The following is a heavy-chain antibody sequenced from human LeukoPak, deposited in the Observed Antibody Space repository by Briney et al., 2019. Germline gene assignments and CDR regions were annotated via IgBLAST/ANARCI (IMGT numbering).Heavy chain of an antibody. CDR1: GASISGSSHYF. Sequence: PSETLSLTCTVSGASISGSSHYFWGWIRQTPGKGLEWIGSIYYSGITYYTPSLKSRLTISVDTSRNQFSLKLSSVSAADTAVYYCARGNPGIRDIVVVPARFDYWGQGTLVTVSS. D-gene: IGHD2-2*01. CDR2: IYYSGIT. CDR3: ARGNPGIRDIVVVPARFDY. J-gene: IGHJ4*02. V-gene: IGHV4-39*01.